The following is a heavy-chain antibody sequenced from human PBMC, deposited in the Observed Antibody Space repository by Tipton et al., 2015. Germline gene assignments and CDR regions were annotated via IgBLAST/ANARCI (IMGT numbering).Heavy chain of an antibody. V-gene: IGHV4-39*01. J-gene: IGHJ5*02. CDR2: IHYGGNT. CDR1: GNSISRSNYY. Sequence: TLSLTCTVSGNSISRSNYYWGWIRQPPGMGLEWIASIHYGGNTHYNPSLMSRVTISVDTSKNQFSLKLSSVTAADTAVYYCAREQDSDGSEYDSSGLCGFDPWGQGTQVTVSS. D-gene: IGHD3-22*01. CDR3: AREQDSDGSEYDSSGLCGFDP.